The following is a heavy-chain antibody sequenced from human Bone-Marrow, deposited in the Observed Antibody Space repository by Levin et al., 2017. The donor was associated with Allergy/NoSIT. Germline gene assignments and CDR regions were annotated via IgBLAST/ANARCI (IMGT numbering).Heavy chain of an antibody. D-gene: IGHD7-27*01. CDR3: ARLHLGIDY. CDR2: IYYSGST. J-gene: IGHJ4*02. Sequence: SETLSLTCTVSGGSISSYYWSWIRQPPGKGLEWIGYIYYSGSTNYNPSLKSRVTISVDTSKNQFSLKLSSVTAADTAVYYCARLHLGIDYWGQGTLVTVSS. V-gene: IGHV4-59*08. CDR1: GGSISSYY.